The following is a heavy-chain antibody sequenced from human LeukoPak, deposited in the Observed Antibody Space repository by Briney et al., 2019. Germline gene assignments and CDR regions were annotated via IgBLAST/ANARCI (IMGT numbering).Heavy chain of an antibody. J-gene: IGHJ6*04. D-gene: IGHD3-10*01. Sequence: ASVEVSCKAFGYTFSSYYMHWVRQAPGQGLEWMGIINPTGGGNKRYAQKFQGRVTMTSDTSASTVYMELSSLRSEDTAVYYCARDGRYYGSGNYYGMDVWGKGTTVTVS. V-gene: IGHV1-46*01. CDR3: ARDGRYYGSGNYYGMDV. CDR1: GYTFSSYY. CDR2: INPTGGGNK.